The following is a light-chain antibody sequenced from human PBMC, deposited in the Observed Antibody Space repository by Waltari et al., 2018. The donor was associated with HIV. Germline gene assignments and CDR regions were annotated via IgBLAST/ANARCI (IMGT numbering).Light chain of an antibody. CDR2: WAS. V-gene: IGKV4-1*01. CDR3: QQYFTVRPT. CDR1: WTVLSSSDNPNY. J-gene: IGKJ4*01. Sequence: DIVTTQSPQSRAASLGARATINCRSSWTVLSSSDNPNYLAWYQQKPGQSPNVLISWASTRQSGVPYRFRASGSGTNFSLTISSLQAADVAVYYCQQYFTVRPTFGGGTKVEIK.